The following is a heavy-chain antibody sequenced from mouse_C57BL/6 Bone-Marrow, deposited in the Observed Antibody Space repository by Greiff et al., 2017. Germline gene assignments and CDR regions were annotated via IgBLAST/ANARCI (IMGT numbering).Heavy chain of an antibody. J-gene: IGHJ3*01. CDR1: GFTFSDYG. CDR2: ISSGSSTI. V-gene: IGHV5-17*01. Sequence: DVKLQESGGGLVKPGGSLKLSCAASGFTFSDYGMHWVRQAPEKGLEWVAYISSGSSTIYYADTVKGRFTISRDNAKNTLFLQMTSLRSEDTAMYYCARRPPPITTVVAKAYWGQGTLVTVSA. D-gene: IGHD1-1*01. CDR3: ARRPPPITTVVAKAY.